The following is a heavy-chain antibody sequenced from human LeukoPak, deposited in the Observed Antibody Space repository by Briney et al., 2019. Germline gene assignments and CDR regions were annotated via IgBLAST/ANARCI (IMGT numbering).Heavy chain of an antibody. CDR2: IWYDGSNK. D-gene: IGHD1-26*01. Sequence: GGSLRLSCVGSGFTFSHAWMSWVRQAPGKGLEWVAVIWYDGSNKYYADSVKGRFTISRDNSKNTLYLQMNSLRAEDTAVYYCAKAVGATTGYFDYWGQGTLVTVSS. V-gene: IGHV3-33*06. CDR1: GFTFSHAW. J-gene: IGHJ4*02. CDR3: AKAVGATTGYFDY.